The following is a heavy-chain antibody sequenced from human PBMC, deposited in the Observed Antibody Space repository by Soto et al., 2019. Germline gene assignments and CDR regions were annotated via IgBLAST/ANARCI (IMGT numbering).Heavy chain of an antibody. Sequence: WGSLRLSCAASGFTFSSYWMHWVRQAPGKGLVWVSRINSDGSSTSYADSVKGRFTISRDNAKNTLYLQMNSLRAEDTAVYYCAIRASYYDSSGYFDYWGQGTLVTVS. CDR3: AIRASYYDSSGYFDY. V-gene: IGHV3-74*01. CDR2: INSDGSST. CDR1: GFTFSSYW. J-gene: IGHJ4*02. D-gene: IGHD3-22*01.